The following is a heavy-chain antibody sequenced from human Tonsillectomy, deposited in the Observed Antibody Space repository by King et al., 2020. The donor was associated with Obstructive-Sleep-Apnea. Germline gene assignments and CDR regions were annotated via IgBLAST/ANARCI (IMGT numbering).Heavy chain of an antibody. CDR2: INTNTGNP. CDR1: GYTFTSYA. D-gene: IGHD6-13*01. V-gene: IGHV7-4-1*02. CDR3: ARDGLVAAADWDFFDY. J-gene: IGHJ4*01. Sequence: VQLVESGSELKKPGASVKVSCKASGYTFTSYAMNWVRQAPGQGLEWMGWINTNTGNPTYAQGFTGRFVFSLDTSVSTAYLQISSLKAEDTAVYYCARDGLVAAADWDFFDYWGQEPWSPSPQ.